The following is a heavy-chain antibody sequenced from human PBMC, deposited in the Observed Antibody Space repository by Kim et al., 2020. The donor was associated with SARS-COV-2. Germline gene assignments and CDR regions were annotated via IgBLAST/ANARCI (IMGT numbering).Heavy chain of an antibody. CDR2: VNTDGGGR. J-gene: IGHJ4*02. CDR3: ATRLTPDTSGFDY. D-gene: IGHD3-16*01. CDR1: GFTFDNYA. V-gene: IGHV3-23*01. Sequence: GGSLRLSCAASGFTFDNYAMSWVRQAPGKGLECVSSVNTDGGGRHHAYSVKGRFTISRDNSKNPLYLQMNSLRVEDTAVYYCATRLTPDTSGFDYWGQG.